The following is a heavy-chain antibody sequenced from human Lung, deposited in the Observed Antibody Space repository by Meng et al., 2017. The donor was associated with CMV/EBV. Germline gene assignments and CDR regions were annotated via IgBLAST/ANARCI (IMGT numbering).Heavy chain of an antibody. Sequence: SVKVSCXASGGTFSSYAISWVRQAPGQGLEWMGGIIPILGIANYAQKFQGRVTITADKSTSTAYMELSSLRSEDTAVYYCARARDYYGSGSHAFEIWGQGTMVTVSS. CDR1: GGTFSSYA. V-gene: IGHV1-69*10. J-gene: IGHJ3*02. CDR2: IIPILGIA. D-gene: IGHD3-10*01. CDR3: ARARDYYGSGSHAFEI.